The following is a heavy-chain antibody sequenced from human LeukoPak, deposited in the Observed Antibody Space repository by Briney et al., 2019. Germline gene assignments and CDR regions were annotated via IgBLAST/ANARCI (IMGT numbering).Heavy chain of an antibody. V-gene: IGHV4-59*01. CDR3: ASGGGRYYDSSGYIGH. D-gene: IGHD3-22*01. CDR1: GGSISSYY. CDR2: IYYSGST. J-gene: IGHJ4*02. Sequence: SETLSLTCTVSGGSISSYYWSWIRQPPGKGLEWIGYIYYSGSTNYNPSLKSRVTISVDTSKNQFSLKLSSVTAADTAVYYCASGGGRYYDSSGYIGHWGQGTLVTVSS.